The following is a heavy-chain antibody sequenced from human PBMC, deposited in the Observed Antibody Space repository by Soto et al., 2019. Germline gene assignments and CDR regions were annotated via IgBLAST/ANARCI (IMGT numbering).Heavy chain of an antibody. J-gene: IGHJ4*02. Sequence: AGGSLRLSCAASGFTFSSYGMHWVRQAPGKGLEWVAVISYDGSNKYYADSVKGRFTISRDNSKNTLYLQMNSLRAEDTAVYYCAKDPSPNYYYDSSGYLDYWGQGTLVTVSS. CDR1: GFTFSSYG. CDR3: AKDPSPNYYYDSSGYLDY. V-gene: IGHV3-30*18. CDR2: ISYDGSNK. D-gene: IGHD3-22*01.